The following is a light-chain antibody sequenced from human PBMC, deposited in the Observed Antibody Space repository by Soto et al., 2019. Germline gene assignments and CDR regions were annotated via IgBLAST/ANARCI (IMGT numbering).Light chain of an antibody. CDR2: VGTGGIVG. V-gene: IGLV9-49*01. CDR1: SGCSNYK. J-gene: IGLJ3*02. Sequence: QTVVTQPPSASASLGASVTLTCSLSSGCSNYKVDWYQQRPGKGPRFVMRVGTGGIVGSKGDGIPDRFSVLGSGLNRYLTIKNIQEEDESDYHCGADHGSGSNFVRWVFGGGTKLTVL. CDR3: GADHGSGSNFVRWV.